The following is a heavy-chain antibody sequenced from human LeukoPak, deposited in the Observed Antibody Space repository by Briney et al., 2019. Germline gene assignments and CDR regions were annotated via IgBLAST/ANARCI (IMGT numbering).Heavy chain of an antibody. Sequence: SETLSLTCTVSGGSISSSSYYWGWIRQPPGMGLEWIGSIYYSGSTYYNPSLKSRVTISVDTSKNQFSLKLSSVTAADTAVYYCARGIDNWFDPWGQGTLVTVSS. D-gene: IGHD3-16*02. J-gene: IGHJ5*02. CDR3: ARGIDNWFDP. V-gene: IGHV4-39*07. CDR2: IYYSGST. CDR1: GGSISSSSYY.